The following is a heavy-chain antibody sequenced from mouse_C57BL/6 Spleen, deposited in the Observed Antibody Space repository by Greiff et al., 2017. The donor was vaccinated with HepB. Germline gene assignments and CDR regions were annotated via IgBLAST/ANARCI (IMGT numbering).Heavy chain of an antibody. D-gene: IGHD2-12*01. CDR1: GYTFTSYW. Sequence: QVHVKQPGAELVKPGASVKLSCKASGYTFTSYWMHWVKQRPGQGLEWIGMIHPNSGSTNYNEKFKSKATLTVDKSSSTAYMQLSSLTSEDSAVYYCARQKAYYRDGYFDVWGTGTTVTVSS. CDR2: IHPNSGST. V-gene: IGHV1-64*01. J-gene: IGHJ1*03. CDR3: ARQKAYYRDGYFDV.